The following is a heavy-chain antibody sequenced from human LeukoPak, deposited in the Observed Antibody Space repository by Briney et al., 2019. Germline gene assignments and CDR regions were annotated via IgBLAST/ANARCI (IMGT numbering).Heavy chain of an antibody. CDR3: VRGYSFGPYGMDV. J-gene: IGHJ6*02. D-gene: IGHD2-15*01. CDR2: ISDSGGST. Sequence: GGSLTLSCSASGFPLSSYAMHWVRQAPGKGLEYVSAISDSGGSTYYADSVTGRFTIPRDNSKNTLYLQMSSLRAEDTAVYFCVRGYSFGPYGMDVWGQGTTVTVSS. V-gene: IGHV3-64D*09. CDR1: GFPLSSYA.